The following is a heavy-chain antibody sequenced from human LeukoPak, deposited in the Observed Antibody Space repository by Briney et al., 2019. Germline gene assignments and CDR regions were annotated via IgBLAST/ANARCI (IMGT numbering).Heavy chain of an antibody. CDR1: GYTLTELS. V-gene: IGHV1-24*01. Sequence: ASVKVSCKVSGYTLTELSMHWVRQAPGKGLEWMGGFDPEDGETIYAQKFQGRVTITADESTSTAYMELSSLRSEDTAVYYCAREWGHRAVGAFDIWGQGTMVTVPS. D-gene: IGHD3-16*01. CDR3: AREWGHRAVGAFDI. J-gene: IGHJ3*02. CDR2: FDPEDGET.